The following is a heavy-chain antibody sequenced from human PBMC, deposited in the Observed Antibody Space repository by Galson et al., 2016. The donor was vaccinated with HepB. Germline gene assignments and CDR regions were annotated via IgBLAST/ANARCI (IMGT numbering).Heavy chain of an antibody. CDR2: ISSSSSYT. D-gene: IGHD2-15*01. CDR1: GFTFSDNH. Sequence: SLRLSCAASGFTFSDNHMGWIRQAPGKGLEWVSYISSSSSYTNYSASVKGRFTNSSDKPKNSLYLQMNSLRAEDTAVYYCAREGSHTIGAPFDPWGQGTLVIVSS. V-gene: IGHV3-11*06. J-gene: IGHJ5*02. CDR3: AREGSHTIGAPFDP.